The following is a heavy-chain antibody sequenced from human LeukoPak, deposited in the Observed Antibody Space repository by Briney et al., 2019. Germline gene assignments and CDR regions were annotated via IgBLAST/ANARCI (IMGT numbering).Heavy chain of an antibody. CDR1: GFSFSSYG. V-gene: IGHV3-33*01. D-gene: IGHD3-22*01. J-gene: IGHJ4*02. Sequence: GGSLRLSCAASGFSFSSYGMHWVRQAPGKGLEWVAVIWYDGSKKYYADSVKGRFIISRDNSRNTLYLQMNSLRAEDTAVYYCARALADYYDSSGDYYFDYWGQGTLVTVSS. CDR3: ARALADYYDSSGDYYFDY. CDR2: IWYDGSKK.